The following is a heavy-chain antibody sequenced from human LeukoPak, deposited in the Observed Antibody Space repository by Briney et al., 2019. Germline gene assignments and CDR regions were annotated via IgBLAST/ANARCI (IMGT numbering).Heavy chain of an antibody. CDR2: ISWNSGSI. CDR3: AKAGYSSGWPDY. CDR1: GFTFDDYA. J-gene: IGHJ4*02. D-gene: IGHD6-19*01. Sequence: GGSLRLSCAAPGFTFDDYAMHWVRQAPGKGLEWVSGISWNSGSIGYADSVKGRFTISRDNAKNSLYLQMNSLRAEDTALYYCAKAGYSSGWPDYWGQGTLVTVSS. V-gene: IGHV3-9*01.